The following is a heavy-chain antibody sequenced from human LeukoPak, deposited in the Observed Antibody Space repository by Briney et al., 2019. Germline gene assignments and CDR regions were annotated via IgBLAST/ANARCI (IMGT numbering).Heavy chain of an antibody. CDR1: GFTFNTYG. CDR2: ISYDGRNK. D-gene: IGHD3-22*01. J-gene: IGHJ4*02. Sequence: GGSLRLSCAVSGFTFNTYGIHWVRQTPGKGLEWVALISYDGRNKYYTDSVKGRFTISRDNAKNSLYLQMNSLRAEDTAVYYCARANEDYYDSSGYGYYFDYWGQGTLVTVSS. V-gene: IGHV3-30*03. CDR3: ARANEDYYDSSGYGYYFDY.